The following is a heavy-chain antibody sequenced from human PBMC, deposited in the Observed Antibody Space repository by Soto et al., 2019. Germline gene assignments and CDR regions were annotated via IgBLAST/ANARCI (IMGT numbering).Heavy chain of an antibody. CDR2: IIPFFGTA. Sequence: QVQLVQSGAEVKKTGSSVRVSCTASGGTFSTFGFSWVRQAPGQGLEWVGGIIPFFGTANYAQKFQDRVTITADEFSNTVYMDLRSLRSEDTAKYYCARTPPMESGAKYYYDFWGQGALVTVSS. D-gene: IGHD3-10*01. CDR1: GGTFSTFG. J-gene: IGHJ4*02. CDR3: ARTPPMESGAKYYYDF. V-gene: IGHV1-69*01.